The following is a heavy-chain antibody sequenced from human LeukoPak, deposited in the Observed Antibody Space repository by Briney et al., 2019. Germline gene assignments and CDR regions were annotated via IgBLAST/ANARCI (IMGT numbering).Heavy chain of an antibody. CDR1: GFTFSSYA. D-gene: IGHD3-22*01. V-gene: IGHV3-23*01. CDR2: ISNSGGST. Sequence: GGSLRLSCTASGFTFSSYAMSWVRLAPGKGLECVSSISNSGGSTYYADSVKGRFTISRDNSKSTLYLQMNSLRAEDTAVYYCAKAWRYYDSSGYYPSHWGQGTLVTVSS. CDR3: AKAWRYYDSSGYYPSH. J-gene: IGHJ4*02.